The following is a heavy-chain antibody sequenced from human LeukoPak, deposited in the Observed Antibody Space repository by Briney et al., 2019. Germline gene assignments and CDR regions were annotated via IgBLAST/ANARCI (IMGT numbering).Heavy chain of an antibody. D-gene: IGHD5-12*01. CDR2: INPNSGGT. Sequence: GASVKVSCKASGYTFTTYYMHWVRQAPGQGLEWMGWINPNSGGTNYAQKFQGRVTMTRDTSISSAYMELSRLRSDDTALYYCARVLGGFSYFEYWGQGTLVTVSS. J-gene: IGHJ4*02. CDR1: GYTFTTYY. V-gene: IGHV1-2*02. CDR3: ARVLGGFSYFEY.